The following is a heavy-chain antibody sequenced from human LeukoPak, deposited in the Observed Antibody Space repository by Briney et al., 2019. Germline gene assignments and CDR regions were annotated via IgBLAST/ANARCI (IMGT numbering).Heavy chain of an antibody. D-gene: IGHD3-10*01. J-gene: IGHJ4*02. Sequence: KPSETLSLTCTVSGGSIGSYYWNWIRQPPGKGLEWIGYMYYSGSTNYNPSLKSRVTISVDTSKNQFSLRLNSVTAADTAVYFCAGSGSYYYFDDWGQGTLVTVSS. V-gene: IGHV4-59*08. CDR3: AGSGSYYYFDD. CDR1: GGSIGSYY. CDR2: MYYSGST.